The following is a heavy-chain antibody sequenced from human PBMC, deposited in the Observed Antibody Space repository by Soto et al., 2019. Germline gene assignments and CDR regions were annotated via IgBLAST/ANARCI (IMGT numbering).Heavy chain of an antibody. CDR3: ARGNVELWFGELLSPLWYYYMDV. J-gene: IGHJ6*03. D-gene: IGHD3-10*01. V-gene: IGHV1-18*01. Sequence: ASVKVSCKASGYTFTSYGISWVRQAPGQGLEWMGWISAYNGNTNYAQKLQGRVTMTTDTSTSTAYMELRSLRSDDTAVYYCARGNVELWFGELLSPLWYYYMDVWGKGTTVTVSS. CDR2: ISAYNGNT. CDR1: GYTFTSYG.